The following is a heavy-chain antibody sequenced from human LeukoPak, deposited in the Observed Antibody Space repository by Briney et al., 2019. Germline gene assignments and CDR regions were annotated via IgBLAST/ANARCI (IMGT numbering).Heavy chain of an antibody. V-gene: IGHV4-30-4*07. CDR1: GDSISSGGYS. J-gene: IGHJ3*02. CDR3: ASYTDAFDI. CDR2: IHDSGST. D-gene: IGHD3-16*01. Sequence: SETLSLTCAVSGDSISSGGYSWSWIRQTPGKGLEWIAYIHDSGSTYNNPSLKTRLSISIDTSKNQFSLNLSSVTAADTAVYYCASYTDAFDIWGQGTMVTVSS.